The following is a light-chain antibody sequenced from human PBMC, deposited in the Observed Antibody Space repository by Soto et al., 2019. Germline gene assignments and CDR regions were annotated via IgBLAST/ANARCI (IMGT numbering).Light chain of an antibody. CDR1: QSVGTY. V-gene: IGKV3-11*01. Sequence: EILMTQSPATLSLSPGERATLPCRASQSVGTYLAWYQQKPGQAPRLLIYDISNRATGIPARFSGSGSGTDFTLTISSLEPEDFAVYYCQQRNWPWTFGQGTKVDIK. CDR3: QQRNWPWT. J-gene: IGKJ1*01. CDR2: DIS.